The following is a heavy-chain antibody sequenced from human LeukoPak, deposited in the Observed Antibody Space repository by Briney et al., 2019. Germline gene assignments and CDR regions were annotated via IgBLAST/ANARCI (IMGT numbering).Heavy chain of an antibody. D-gene: IGHD2-21*01. CDR1: GYTFTSYG. V-gene: IGHV1-18*01. Sequence: ASVKVSCKASGYTFTSYGISWVRQAPGQELEWMGWISAYNGNTNYAQKLQGRVTMTTDTSTSTAYMELRSLRSDDTAVYYCARGGGALPHLMDLPNWCQGTLVTVSS. CDR2: ISAYNGNT. CDR3: ARGGGALPHLMDLPN. J-gene: IGHJ4*02.